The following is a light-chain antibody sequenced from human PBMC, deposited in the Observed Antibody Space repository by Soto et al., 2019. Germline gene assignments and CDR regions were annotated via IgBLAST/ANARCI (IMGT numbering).Light chain of an antibody. J-gene: IGKJ1*01. Sequence: DIQMTQSPSTLSASIGDRVTITCRASQNINNWIAWYQQKPGKAPKFLIYDASTLESGVPSRFSGSGFGTEFSLTISSLQPDDFTTFYCQQYNSYPWTFGQGTKVDI. CDR3: QQYNSYPWT. CDR2: DAS. V-gene: IGKV1-5*01. CDR1: QNINNW.